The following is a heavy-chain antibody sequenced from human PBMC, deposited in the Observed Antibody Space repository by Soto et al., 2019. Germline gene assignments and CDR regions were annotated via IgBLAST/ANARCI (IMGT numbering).Heavy chain of an antibody. V-gene: IGHV3-23*01. Sequence: GGSLRLSCAASGLIFSSYAMSWVRQTPGRGLEWVSGISDTGGTTYYADSVKGLFTISRDNSKNTLYLQMNSLRAEDTAVYYCATLGDLLFGDLRKIDFWGQGTLVTVSS. CDR3: ATLGDLLFGDLRKIDF. J-gene: IGHJ4*02. CDR2: ISDTGGTT. CDR1: GLIFSSYA. D-gene: IGHD3-16*01.